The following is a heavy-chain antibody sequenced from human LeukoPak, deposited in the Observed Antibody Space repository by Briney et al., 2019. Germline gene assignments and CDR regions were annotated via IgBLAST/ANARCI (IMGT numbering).Heavy chain of an antibody. V-gene: IGHV4-38-2*02. CDR1: GYSISSGYY. J-gene: IGHJ4*02. D-gene: IGHD3-10*01. Sequence: SETLSLTCTVSGYSISSGYYWGWIRQSPGRGLEWIGCIYASGTTNYNPSLKGRLTLSVDTSNNRFSLTVTSVTAADTAAYFCGGRGFWGQGTLVTVSS. CDR2: IYASGTT. CDR3: GGRGF.